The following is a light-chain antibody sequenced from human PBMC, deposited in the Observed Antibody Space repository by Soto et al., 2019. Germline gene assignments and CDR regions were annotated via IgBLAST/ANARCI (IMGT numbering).Light chain of an antibody. V-gene: IGKV1-13*02. CDR1: QGIGSA. CDR3: QQFSGPLT. Sequence: AIQLTQSPSSLSASVGARVIITCRASQGIGSALDWYQQLPGRAPKLLIYEATSLESGVPPRCRGSGAGTEFTLTISSLQPEDFATYYCQQFSGPLTFGGGTRVEIK. CDR2: EAT. J-gene: IGKJ4*01.